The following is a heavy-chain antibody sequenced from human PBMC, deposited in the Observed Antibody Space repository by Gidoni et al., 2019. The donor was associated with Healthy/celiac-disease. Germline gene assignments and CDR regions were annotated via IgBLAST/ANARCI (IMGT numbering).Heavy chain of an antibody. CDR3: AREEGTVTGTIDY. CDR1: GFTFSSYE. Sequence: EVQLVESGGGLVQPGGSLRLSCAASGFTFSSYEMNWVRQAPGKGLEWVSYISSSGSTIYYADSVKGRFTISRDNAKNSLYLQMNSLRAEDTAVYYCAREEGTVTGTIDYWGQGTLVTVSS. CDR2: ISSSGSTI. D-gene: IGHD1-7*01. J-gene: IGHJ4*02. V-gene: IGHV3-48*03.